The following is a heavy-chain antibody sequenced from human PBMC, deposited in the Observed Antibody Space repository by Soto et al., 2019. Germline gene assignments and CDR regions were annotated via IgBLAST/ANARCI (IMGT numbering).Heavy chain of an antibody. CDR1: GGSISSGGYY. Sequence: SETLSLTCTVSGGSISSGGYYWSWIRQHPGKGLEWIGYIYYSGSTYYNPSLKSRVTISVDTSKNQFSLKLSSVTAADTAVYYCAIEGNSYGYFYIDYWGQGTFVTVSS. D-gene: IGHD5-18*01. J-gene: IGHJ4*02. V-gene: IGHV4-31*03. CDR3: AIEGNSYGYFYIDY. CDR2: IYYSGST.